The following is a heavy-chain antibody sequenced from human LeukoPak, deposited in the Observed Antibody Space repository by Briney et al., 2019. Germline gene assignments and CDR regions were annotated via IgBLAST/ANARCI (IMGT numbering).Heavy chain of an antibody. CDR3: ARQIGWRDAFDI. Sequence: PGGSLRLSCAASGFTFSSYWMSWVRQAPGRGLEWVASLKQDGSEKYYVDSVKGRLTISRDNAKTSLYLQMNSLRAEDTAVYYCARQIGWRDAFDIWGQGTVVIVSS. D-gene: IGHD6-19*01. CDR2: LKQDGSEK. J-gene: IGHJ3*02. V-gene: IGHV3-7*01. CDR1: GFTFSSYW.